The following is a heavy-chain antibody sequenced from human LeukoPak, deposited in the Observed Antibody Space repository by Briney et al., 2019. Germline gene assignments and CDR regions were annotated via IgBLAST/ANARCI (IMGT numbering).Heavy chain of an antibody. CDR3: ARGAAMVVPAAPTWCFDY. CDR2: IIPIFGTA. Sequence: SVKVSCKASGGTFSSYAISWVRQAPGQGLEWMGGIIPIFGTANYAQKFQGRVTITTDESTSTAYMELSSLRSEDTAVYYCARGAAMVVPAAPTWCFDYWGQGTLVTVSS. V-gene: IGHV1-69*05. D-gene: IGHD2-2*01. J-gene: IGHJ4*02. CDR1: GGTFSSYA.